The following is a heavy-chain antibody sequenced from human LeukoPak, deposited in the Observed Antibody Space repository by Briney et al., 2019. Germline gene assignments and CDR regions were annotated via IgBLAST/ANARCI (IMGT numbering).Heavy chain of an antibody. CDR3: ARGYCSGGSCYEIDY. J-gene: IGHJ4*02. D-gene: IGHD2-15*01. CDR1: GGSISSYY. Sequence: SETLSLTFTVSGGSISSYYWSWIPQPPGKGLEWIGYIYYSGSTNYNPSLKSRVTISVDTSKNQFSLKLSSVTAADTAVYYCARGYCSGGSCYEIDYWGQGTLVTVSS. CDR2: IYYSGST. V-gene: IGHV4-59*08.